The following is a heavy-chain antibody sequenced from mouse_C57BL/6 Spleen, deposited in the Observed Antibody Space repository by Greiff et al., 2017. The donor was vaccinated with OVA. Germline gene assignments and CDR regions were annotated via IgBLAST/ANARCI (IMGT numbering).Heavy chain of an antibody. V-gene: IGHV2-2*01. CDR2: IWSGGST. D-gene: IGHD2-5*01. CDR1: GFSLTSYG. J-gene: IGHJ3*01. CDR3: ASAYYSNYVGFAY. Sequence: VHLVESGPGLVQPSQSLSITCTVSGFSLTSYGVHWVRQSPGKGLEWLGVIWSGGSTDYNAAFISRLSISKDNSKSQVFFKMNSLQADDTAIYYCASAYYSNYVGFAYWGQGTLVTVSA.